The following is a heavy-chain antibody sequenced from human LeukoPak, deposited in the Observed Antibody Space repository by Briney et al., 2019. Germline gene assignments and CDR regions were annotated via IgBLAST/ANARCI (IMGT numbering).Heavy chain of an antibody. D-gene: IGHD5-12*01. V-gene: IGHV3-74*01. J-gene: IGHJ3*01. Sequence: PGGSLRLSCAASGFTFSNCWMHWVRQAPGKGLVWVSRVSSDGGTTNYADSVKGRFTISRDNAKNTLYLEMNSLRDEDTAVYHCARDIDTGYVGDAFDVWGQGTKVTVS. CDR3: ARDIDTGYVGDAFDV. CDR2: VSSDGGTT. CDR1: GFTFSNCW.